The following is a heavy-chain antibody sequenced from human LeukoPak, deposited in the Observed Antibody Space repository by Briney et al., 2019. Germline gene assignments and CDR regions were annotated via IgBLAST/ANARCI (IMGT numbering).Heavy chain of an antibody. Sequence: PGRSLRLSCAASGFTFSSYGMHWVRQAPGKGLEWVAVISYGGSNKYYADSVKGRFTISRDNSKNTLYLQMNSLRAEDTAVYYCAKDQVRYFDYWGQGTLVTVSS. CDR3: AKDQVRYFDY. J-gene: IGHJ4*02. CDR1: GFTFSSYG. V-gene: IGHV3-30*18. CDR2: ISYGGSNK.